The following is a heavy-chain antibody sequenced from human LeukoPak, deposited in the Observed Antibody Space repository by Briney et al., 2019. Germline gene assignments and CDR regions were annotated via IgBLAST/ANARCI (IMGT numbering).Heavy chain of an antibody. D-gene: IGHD6-19*01. CDR3: AKDIGLLQWLLNYFDY. J-gene: IGHJ4*02. V-gene: IGHV3-43*02. CDR2: ISVDGGST. Sequence: AGSPLLSSGASAFSIVGYAMHCFRRAPGKGLQWVSLISVDGGSTYYADTVKARFTISRDNSKNSLSLQMNSLRTEDTALYYCAKDIGLLQWLLNYFDYWGQGTLVTVSS. CDR1: AFSIVGYA.